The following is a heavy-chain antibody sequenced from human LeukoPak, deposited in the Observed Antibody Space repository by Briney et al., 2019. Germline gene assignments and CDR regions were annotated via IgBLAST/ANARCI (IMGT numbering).Heavy chain of an antibody. CDR3: AKDVPAGYFDS. D-gene: IGHD2-2*01. Sequence: GGSLRLSCAASGFTFDDYAMHWVRQAPGKGLEWVSGISWNSGSIGYADSVKGRFTISRDNAKNSLYLQMNSLRAKDTALYYCAKDVPAGYFDSWGQGTLVTVSS. V-gene: IGHV3-9*01. CDR2: ISWNSGSI. CDR1: GFTFDDYA. J-gene: IGHJ4*02.